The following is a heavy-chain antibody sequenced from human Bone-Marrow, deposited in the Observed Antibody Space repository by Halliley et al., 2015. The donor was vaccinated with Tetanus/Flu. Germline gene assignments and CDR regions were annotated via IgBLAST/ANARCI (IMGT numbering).Heavy chain of an antibody. CDR3: AKGRRMADLES. J-gene: IGHJ4*02. V-gene: IGHV3-23*01. CDR2: IWGDGHTT. Sequence: LEWVSVIWGDGHTTYYADSGKGRFTISRDKSNNTVYLQMNSLRVEDTALYYCAKGRRMADLESWGQGTLVTVSS. D-gene: IGHD6-6*01.